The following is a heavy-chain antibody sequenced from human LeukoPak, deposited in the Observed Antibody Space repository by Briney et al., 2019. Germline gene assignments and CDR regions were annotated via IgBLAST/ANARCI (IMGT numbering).Heavy chain of an antibody. V-gene: IGHV1-2*02. CDR3: ARWYYYGSGSYGEFWFDP. J-gene: IGHJ5*02. D-gene: IGHD3-10*01. CDR1: GYTFTGYY. CDR2: INPNSGGT. Sequence: ASVKVSCKASGYTFTGYYMHWVRQAPGQGLEWMGWINPNSGGTNYAQKFQGRVTMTRDTSISTAYMELSRLRSDDTAVYYWARWYYYGSGSYGEFWFDPWGQGTLVTVSS.